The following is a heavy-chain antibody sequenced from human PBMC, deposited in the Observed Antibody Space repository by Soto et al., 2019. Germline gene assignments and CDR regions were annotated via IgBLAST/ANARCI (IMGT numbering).Heavy chain of an antibody. J-gene: IGHJ6*02. CDR2: IYYTGST. CDR1: GGFISSGGYY. Sequence: SLTCNVSGGFISSGGYYWSWIRQHPGKGLEWIGHIYYTGSTYYNPSLKSRLIISVDTSKNQFSLKVTSVSAADTAVYYCARVPATAQGYGMDVWGQGTTVTVSS. V-gene: IGHV4-31*03. D-gene: IGHD1-26*01. CDR3: ARVPATAQGYGMDV.